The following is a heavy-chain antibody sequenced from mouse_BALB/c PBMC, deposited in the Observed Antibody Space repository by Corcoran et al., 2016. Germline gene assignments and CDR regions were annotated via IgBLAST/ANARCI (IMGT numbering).Heavy chain of an antibody. V-gene: IGHV9-3-1*01. CDR2: INTYTVEP. J-gene: IGHJ3*01. CDR3: ERRATTATAWFAY. CDR1: GYTFSNYG. Sequence: QIPLVQSAPELSKPGGTVKIFCKASGYTFSNYGLYWVKQAPGKGLKWMGWINTYTVEPTYADDFKGRFAFALEASASTAYLQINNLKTEDTATYFCERRATTATAWFAYWGQGTLLTVSA. D-gene: IGHD1-2*01.